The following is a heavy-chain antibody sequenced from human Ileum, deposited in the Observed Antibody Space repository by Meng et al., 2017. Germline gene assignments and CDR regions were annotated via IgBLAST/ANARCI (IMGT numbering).Heavy chain of an antibody. CDR1: GYTFTSHY. J-gene: IGHJ1*01. CDR3: ASVAVTGIGYFQY. V-gene: IGHV1-3*01. Sequence: QVRLVQSGAWVKKPGASVKVSCKASGYTFTSHYIHWWRQAPGQGLEWMGWINGGTGNTEYSQNFQGRITFTRDAAASTVYMELSSLRSEDTAVFYCASVAVTGIGYFQYWGQGTLVTVPS. CDR2: INGGTGNT. D-gene: IGHD6-19*01.